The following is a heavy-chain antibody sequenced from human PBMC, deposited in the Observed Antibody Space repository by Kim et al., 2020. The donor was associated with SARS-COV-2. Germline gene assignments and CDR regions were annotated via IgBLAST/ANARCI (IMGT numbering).Heavy chain of an antibody. V-gene: IGHV3-9*01. Sequence: DSVKGRFTISIDNAQNSLYLQMNSLRAEDTALYYCAKPSGAIPRDWYFDLWGRGTLVTVSS. D-gene: IGHD1-26*01. J-gene: IGHJ2*01. CDR3: AKPSGAIPRDWYFDL.